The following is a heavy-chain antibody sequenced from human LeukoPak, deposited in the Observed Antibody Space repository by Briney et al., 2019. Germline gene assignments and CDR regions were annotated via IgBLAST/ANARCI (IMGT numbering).Heavy chain of an antibody. CDR1: GGSISSGGYY. CDR3: ARTASSSGYSSSWLYYFDY. D-gene: IGHD6-13*01. J-gene: IGHJ4*02. V-gene: IGHV4-31*03. Sequence: PSQTLSLTCTVSGGSISSGGYYWSWIRQHPGKGLEWIGYIYYSGSTYYNPSLKSRVTISVDTSKNQFSLKLSSVTAADTAVYYCARTASSSGYSSSWLYYFDYWGQGTLVTVSS. CDR2: IYYSGST.